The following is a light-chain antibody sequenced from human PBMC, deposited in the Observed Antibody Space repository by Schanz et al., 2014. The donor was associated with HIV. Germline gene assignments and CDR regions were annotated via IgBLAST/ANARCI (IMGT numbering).Light chain of an antibody. Sequence: EIVLTQSPGTLSLSPGERATLSCRASETVSSSHLAWYQQRPGQAPRLLIYGASSRATGIPDRFSGSGSGTDFTLTISRLEPEDIAVYYCQQYASSTPGTFGQGTKVEIK. J-gene: IGKJ1*01. CDR2: GAS. V-gene: IGKV3-20*01. CDR3: QQYASSTPGT. CDR1: ETVSSSH.